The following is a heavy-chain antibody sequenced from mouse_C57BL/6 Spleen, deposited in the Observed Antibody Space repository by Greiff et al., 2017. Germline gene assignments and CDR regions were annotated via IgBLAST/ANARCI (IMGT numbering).Heavy chain of an antibody. CDR1: GYTFTDYN. J-gene: IGHJ4*01. D-gene: IGHD2-3*01. V-gene: IGHV1-22*01. CDR2: INPNNGGT. CDR3: ARDGYYGAMDY. Sequence: DVQLQESGPELVKPGASVKMSCKASGYTFTDYNMHWVKQSHGKSLEWIGYINPNNGGTSYNQKFKGKATLTVNKSSSTAYMELRSLTSEDSAVYYCARDGYYGAMDYWGQGTSVTVSS.